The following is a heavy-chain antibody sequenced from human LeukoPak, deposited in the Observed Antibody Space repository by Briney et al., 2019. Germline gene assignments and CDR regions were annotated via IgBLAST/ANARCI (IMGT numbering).Heavy chain of an antibody. CDR1: GDSISSSNCY. CDR2: IYFSGGT. D-gene: IGHD3-10*01. J-gene: IGHJ5*02. CDR3: ARGGYYGSGNDFRFDP. Sequence: TSETLSLTCTVSGDSISSSNCYWGWIRQPPGKGLEWIGSIYFSGGTYYNASLKSRVTISVDTSKNQFSLKLSSVTAADTAVYYCARGGYYGSGNDFRFDPWGQGTLVTVSS. V-gene: IGHV4-39*07.